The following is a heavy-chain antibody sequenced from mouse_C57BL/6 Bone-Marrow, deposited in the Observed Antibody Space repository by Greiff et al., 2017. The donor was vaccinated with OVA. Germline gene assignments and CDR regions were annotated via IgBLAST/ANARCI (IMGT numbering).Heavy chain of an antibody. V-gene: IGHV1-50*01. J-gene: IGHJ2*01. CDR3: AREPHYYGSSYFDY. CDR1: GYTFTSYW. CDR2: IDPSDSYT. Sequence: VQLQQPGAELVKPGASVKLSCKASGYTFTSYWMQWVKQRPGQGLEWIGEIDPSDSYTNYNQKFKGKATLTVDTSSSTAYMQLSSLTSEDSAVYYCAREPHYYGSSYFDYWGQGTTLTVSS. D-gene: IGHD1-1*01.